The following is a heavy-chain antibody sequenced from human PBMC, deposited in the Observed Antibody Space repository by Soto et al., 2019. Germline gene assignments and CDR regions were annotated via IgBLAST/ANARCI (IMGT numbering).Heavy chain of an antibody. V-gene: IGHV4-59*01. CDR3: ARDGPWVPYYYDSSPYTFENWFDP. J-gene: IGHJ5*02. CDR1: GGSLRSYS. Sequence: SETLSLTCSVSGGSLRSYSWSWIRQPPGKGPAWIGNIFYSGSTKYNPSLKSRVTISVDRTKNQFSLKLSSVTAADTAVNKCARDGPWVPYYYDSSPYTFENWFDPWGQGTLVTVSS. D-gene: IGHD3-22*01. CDR2: IFYSGST.